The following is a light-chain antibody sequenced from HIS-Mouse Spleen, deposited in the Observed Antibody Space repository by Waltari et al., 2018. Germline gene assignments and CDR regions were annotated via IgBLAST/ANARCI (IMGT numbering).Light chain of an antibody. J-gene: IGLJ3*02. CDR2: EVS. Sequence: QSALTQPPSASGSPGQSVTISCTGPSSDVGGYNYVSRYQQHPGKAPKLMIYEVSKRHSGVPDRFSGSKSGNTASLTVSGLQAEDEADYYCSSYAGSNNLVFGGGTKLTVL. V-gene: IGLV2-8*01. CDR1: SSDVGGYNY. CDR3: SSYAGSNNLV.